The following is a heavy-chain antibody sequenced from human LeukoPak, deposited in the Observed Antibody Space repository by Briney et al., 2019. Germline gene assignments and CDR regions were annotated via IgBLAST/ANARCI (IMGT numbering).Heavy chain of an antibody. CDR3: ASCIAAVQNWFDP. Sequence: TLSLTCAVSGGSISSGGYYWSWIRQHPGKGLEWIGYIYYSGSTYYNPSLKSRVTISVDTSKNQFSLKLSSVTAADTAVYYCASCIAAVQNWFDPWGQGTLVTVSS. V-gene: IGHV4-31*11. CDR2: IYYSGST. CDR1: GGSISSGGYY. D-gene: IGHD6-13*01. J-gene: IGHJ5*02.